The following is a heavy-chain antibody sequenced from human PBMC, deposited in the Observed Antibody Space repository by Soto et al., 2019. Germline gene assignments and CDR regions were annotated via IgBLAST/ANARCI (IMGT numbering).Heavy chain of an antibody. CDR3: ARLHYYYGSGSYYDPYYYYYGMDV. D-gene: IGHD3-10*01. CDR1: GGSISSYY. J-gene: IGHJ6*02. CDR2: IYYSGST. Sequence: PSETLSLTCTVSGGSISSYYWSWIRQPPGKGLEWIGYIYYSGSTNYNPALKSRVTISVDTSKNQFSLKLSSVTAADTAVYYCARLHYYYGSGSYYDPYYYYYGMDVWGQGTTVTVS. V-gene: IGHV4-59*08.